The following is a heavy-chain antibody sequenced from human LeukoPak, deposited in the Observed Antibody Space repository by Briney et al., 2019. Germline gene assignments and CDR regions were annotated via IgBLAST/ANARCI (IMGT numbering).Heavy chain of an antibody. CDR2: MNPNSGNT. J-gene: IGHJ4*02. D-gene: IGHD5-18*01. CDR3: ARIGDTAMAADY. V-gene: IGHV1-8*03. CDR1: GYTFTSYD. Sequence: ASVKVSCKASGYTFTSYDINWVRQATGQGLEWMGWMNPNSGNTGYAQKFQGRVTITRNTSISTAYMELSNLRSEDTAVYYCARIGDTAMAADYWGQGTLVTVSS.